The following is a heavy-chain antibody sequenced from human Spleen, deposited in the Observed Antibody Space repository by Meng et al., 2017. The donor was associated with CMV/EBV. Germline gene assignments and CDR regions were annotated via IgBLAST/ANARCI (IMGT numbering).Heavy chain of an antibody. D-gene: IGHD3-3*01. CDR1: GYSLTELC. V-gene: IGHV1-24*01. CDR2: FDPEDGET. Sequence: ASVKVSCKVSGYSLTELCIQWVRQAPGKGLEWMGGFDPEDGETIYAQKFQGRVTMTTDTSTSTAYMELGSLRSDDTAVYYCARDGGRIGNLGQGTPVTVSS. CDR3: ARDGGRIGN. J-gene: IGHJ4*02.